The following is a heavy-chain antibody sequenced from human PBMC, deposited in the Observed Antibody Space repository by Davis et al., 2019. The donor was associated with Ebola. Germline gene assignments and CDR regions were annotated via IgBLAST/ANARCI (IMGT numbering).Heavy chain of an antibody. CDR3: ARERGVCYFDY. D-gene: IGHD6-25*01. J-gene: IGHJ4*02. V-gene: IGHV3-21*01. Sequence: GGSLRLSCAASGFTFSSYSMNWVRQAPGKGLEWVSSISSSSYIYYADSVKGRFTISRDNAKNSLYLQMNSLRAEDTAVYYCARERGVCYFDYWGQGTLVTVSS. CDR1: GFTFSSYS. CDR2: ISSSSYI.